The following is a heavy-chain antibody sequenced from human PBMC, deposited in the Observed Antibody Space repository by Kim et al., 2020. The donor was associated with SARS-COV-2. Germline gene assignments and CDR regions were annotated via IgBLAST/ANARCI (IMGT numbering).Heavy chain of an antibody. CDR3: ARDPSSSSWYTHDAFDI. D-gene: IGHD6-13*01. V-gene: IGHV4-59*01. J-gene: IGHJ3*02. Sequence: LKSRVTISVDTSKNQFSLKLSSVTAADTAVYYCARDPSSSSWYTHDAFDIWGQGTMVTVSS.